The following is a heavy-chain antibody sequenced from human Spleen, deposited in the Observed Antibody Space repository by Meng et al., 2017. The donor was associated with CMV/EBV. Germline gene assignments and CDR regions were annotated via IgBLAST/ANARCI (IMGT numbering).Heavy chain of an antibody. CDR1: GFTFRTYA. Sequence: GESLKISCAASGFTFRTYAMSWVRQAPGKGLEWVSSIGSSGKYVYYADSVKGRFTISRDNAKDSLYLQMNILTAADTAVYYCARGGHSSSWYLGYWGQGTLVTVSS. J-gene: IGHJ4*02. CDR3: ARGGHSSSWYLGY. V-gene: IGHV3-21*01. CDR2: IGSSGKYV. D-gene: IGHD6-13*01.